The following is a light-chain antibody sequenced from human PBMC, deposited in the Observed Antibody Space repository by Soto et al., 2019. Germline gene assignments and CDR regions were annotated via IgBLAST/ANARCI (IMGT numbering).Light chain of an antibody. CDR2: GNS. V-gene: IGLV1-40*01. Sequence: QSVLTQPPSVSGAPGQGVTISCTGSSSNIGTGYDVNWYQHLPGTAPKLLISGNSNRPYGVPDRFSGSKSGTSASLAITGLQTEDEADYYCAAWDDSLNGLVFGGGTKLTVL. J-gene: IGLJ3*02. CDR3: AAWDDSLNGLV. CDR1: SSNIGTGYD.